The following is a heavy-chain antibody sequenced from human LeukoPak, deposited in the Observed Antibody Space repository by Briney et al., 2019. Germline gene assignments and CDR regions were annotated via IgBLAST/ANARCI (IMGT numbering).Heavy chain of an antibody. D-gene: IGHD3-3*01. V-gene: IGHV1-2*02. CDR2: INPNSGGT. Sequence: ASVEVSCKASGHSFTGYHMHWVRQAPGQGLEWMGWINPNSGGTNYAQKFQGRVTMTRDTSISTAYMELSRLRSDDTAVYYCARDEGIIRFLEWLPRDYFDYWGQGTLVTVSS. CDR3: ARDEGIIRFLEWLPRDYFDY. CDR1: GHSFTGYH. J-gene: IGHJ4*02.